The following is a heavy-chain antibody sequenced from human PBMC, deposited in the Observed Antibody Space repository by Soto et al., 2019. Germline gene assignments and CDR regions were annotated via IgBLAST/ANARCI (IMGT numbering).Heavy chain of an antibody. Sequence: ASMKVSCKASGYTFTTYGISWVRQAPGQGLEWMGWISSYNGNTNYAQRVQGRVTMTTDTSTSTTYMELRSLRSDDTAVYYCARGPRYCSSSICFAGVTWFDPWG. V-gene: IGHV1-18*04. D-gene: IGHD2-2*01. J-gene: IGHJ5*02. CDR2: ISSYNGNT. CDR3: ARGPRYCSSSICFAGVTWFDP. CDR1: GYTFTTYG.